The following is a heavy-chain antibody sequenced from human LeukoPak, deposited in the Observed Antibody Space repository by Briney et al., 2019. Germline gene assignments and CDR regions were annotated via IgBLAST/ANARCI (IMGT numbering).Heavy chain of an antibody. J-gene: IGHJ6*03. CDR1: GGTFSSYA. CDR3: ARDCSGGSCYSLFGFYYYMDV. V-gene: IGHV1-69*05. D-gene: IGHD2-15*01. Sequence: ASVKVSCKASGGTFSSYAISSVRHAPGQGLEWMGRIIPIFGTANYAQKFQGRVTITTDESTSTAYMELSSLRSEDTAVYYGARDCSGGSCYSLFGFYYYMDVWGKGTTVTVSS. CDR2: IIPIFGTA.